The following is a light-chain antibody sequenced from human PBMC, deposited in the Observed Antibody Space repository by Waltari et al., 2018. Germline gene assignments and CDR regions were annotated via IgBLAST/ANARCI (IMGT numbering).Light chain of an antibody. CDR1: QSVSTY. CDR2: DAF. Sequence: EIVLPQSPATLSSSPGETATLSCRASQSVSTYLAWYHHKPGQAPRLLIYDAFNRATGIPARFSGSGSGTDFTLTISGLEPEDFAVYFCQQRSHLVTFGGGTKVEIK. J-gene: IGKJ4*01. V-gene: IGKV3-11*01. CDR3: QQRSHLVT.